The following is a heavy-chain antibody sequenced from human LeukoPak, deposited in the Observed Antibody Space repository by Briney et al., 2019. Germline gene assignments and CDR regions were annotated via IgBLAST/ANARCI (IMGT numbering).Heavy chain of an antibody. CDR1: GASVRSGSYY. V-gene: IGHV4-61*03. CDR3: ARGGNGFDP. J-gene: IGHJ5*02. CDR2: MYYSGST. Sequence: SETLSLTCTVSGASVRSGSYYWSWIRQPPGKGLEWIGYMYYSGSTNYNPSLKSRVTISIETSKNYFSLRLTSVTAADTAVYYCARGGNGFDPWGQGTLVTVSS.